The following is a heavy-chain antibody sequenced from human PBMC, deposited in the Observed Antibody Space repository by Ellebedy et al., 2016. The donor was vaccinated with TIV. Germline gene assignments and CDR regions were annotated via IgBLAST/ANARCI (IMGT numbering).Heavy chain of an antibody. V-gene: IGHV1-2*02. CDR3: ARGIYDGDYVGFDY. D-gene: IGHD4-17*01. J-gene: IGHJ4*02. CDR2: INPNSGGT. Sequence: AASVKVSCKASGYTFTGYYMHWVRQAPGQGLEWMGWINPNSGGTNYAQKFQGRVTMTRDTSISTAYMELSRLRSDDTAVYYCARGIYDGDYVGFDYWGQGTLVTVSS. CDR1: GYTFTGYY.